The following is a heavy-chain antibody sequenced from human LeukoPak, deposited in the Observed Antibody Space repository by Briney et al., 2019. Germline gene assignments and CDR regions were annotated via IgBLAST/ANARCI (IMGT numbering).Heavy chain of an antibody. CDR2: ITGGGGST. D-gene: IGHD6-13*01. CDR1: GFTFSSYA. J-gene: IGHJ4*02. V-gene: IGHV3-23*01. Sequence: PGGSLRLSCAISGFTFSSYAMNWVRQAPGKGLEWVSAITGGGGSTYYADSVKGRFTISRDNFKNTLYLEMNNLRAEDTAVYYCAKRGSSSWSQFDYWGRGTLVTVSS. CDR3: AKRGSSSWSQFDY.